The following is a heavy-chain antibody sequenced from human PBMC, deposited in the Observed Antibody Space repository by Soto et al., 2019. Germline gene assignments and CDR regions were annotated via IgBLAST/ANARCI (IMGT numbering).Heavy chain of an antibody. V-gene: IGHV1-69*01. CDR2: FIPIIGGG. CDR1: GGTFRNLA. Sequence: QVQLVQSGAEVKKPGSSVKVSCKASGGTFRNLAINWVRQAPGQGLEWMGGFIPIIGGGINAQKFQGRVTITSDESTSTAYTELSCLKSEDTAMYFCARRSVSHSNAFDFWGQGTMVTVSS. CDR3: ARRSVSHSNAFDF. J-gene: IGHJ3*01. D-gene: IGHD2-15*01.